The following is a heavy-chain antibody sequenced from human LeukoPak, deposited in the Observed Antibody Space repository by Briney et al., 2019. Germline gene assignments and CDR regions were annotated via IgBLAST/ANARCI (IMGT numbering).Heavy chain of an antibody. D-gene: IGHD6-19*01. CDR1: GFTVSSNY. CDR3: ARVVAVAGTSWFDP. CDR2: IYSGGST. J-gene: IGHJ5*02. V-gene: IGHV3-53*01. Sequence: GGSLRLSCAASGFTVSSNYMSWVRQAPGKGLEWVSVIYSGGSTYYADSVKGRFTISRDNSKNTLYLQMNSLRAEDTAVYYCARVVAVAGTSWFDPWGQGTLVTVSS.